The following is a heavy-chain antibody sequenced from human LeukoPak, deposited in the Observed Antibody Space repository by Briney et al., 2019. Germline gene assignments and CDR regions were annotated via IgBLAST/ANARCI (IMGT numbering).Heavy chain of an antibody. V-gene: IGHV3-74*01. CDR2: INSDGSST. CDR1: GFTFSSYW. J-gene: IGHJ3*02. CDR3: ARDLKPYGSGSYRSDAFDI. Sequence: GGSLRLSCAASGFTFSSYWMHWVRQAPGKGLVWVSRINSDGSSTSYADSVKGRFTISRDNAKNTLYLQMNNLRAEDTAVYYCARDLKPYGSGSYRSDAFDIWGQGTMVTVSS. D-gene: IGHD3-10*01.